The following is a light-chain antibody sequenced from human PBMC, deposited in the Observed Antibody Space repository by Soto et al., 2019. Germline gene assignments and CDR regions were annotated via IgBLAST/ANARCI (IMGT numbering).Light chain of an antibody. CDR1: SGSVSSRYY. V-gene: IGLV8-61*01. Sequence: QTLLTQEASVSLSPGGTVTLTCVLTSGSVSSRYYPSWYRQDPGQTPRTLIYSGDIRSSGVPDRFSGSILGSKAALTITGAQADDESVYYCVLYMKGDIRVFGGGTQLTVL. J-gene: IGLJ2*01. CDR3: VLYMKGDIRV. CDR2: SGD.